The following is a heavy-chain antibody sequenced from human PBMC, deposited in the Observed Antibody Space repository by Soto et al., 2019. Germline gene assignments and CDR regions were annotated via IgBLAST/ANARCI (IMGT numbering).Heavy chain of an antibody. CDR2: IKSDGADT. J-gene: IGHJ3*02. V-gene: IGHV3-74*01. CDR3: ARPRTSAWAYDI. CDR1: GFTFSSYW. Sequence: EVQLVESGGGLVQPGGSLRLSCAASGFTFSSYWMHWVRKAPGKGLVWVSRIKSDGADTHYADSVKGRFTISRDNAKNTLYLQMNSLRGEDTAVYYCARPRTSAWAYDIWGQGTMVIVSS.